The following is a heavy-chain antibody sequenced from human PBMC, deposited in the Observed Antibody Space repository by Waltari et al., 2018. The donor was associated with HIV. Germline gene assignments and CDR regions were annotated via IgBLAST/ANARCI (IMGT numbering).Heavy chain of an antibody. CDR3: AREGGSSGQRVRYYYYGMDV. CDR1: GFTFSSYA. CDR2: IWYDGSNK. V-gene: IGHV3-33*01. J-gene: IGHJ6*02. Sequence: QVQVVESGGGVVQPGRSLRLSCAASGFTFSSYAMHWVRQAPGKGLEWVAVIWYDGSNKYYADSVKGRFTISRDNSKNTLYLQMNSLRAEDTVVYYCAREGGSSGQRVRYYYYGMDVWGQGTTVTVSS. D-gene: IGHD3-22*01.